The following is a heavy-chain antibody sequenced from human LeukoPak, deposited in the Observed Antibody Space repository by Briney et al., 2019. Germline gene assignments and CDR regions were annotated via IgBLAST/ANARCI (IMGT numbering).Heavy chain of an antibody. CDR2: ISSSSSYI. D-gene: IGHD2-2*02. CDR1: GFTFSSYS. Sequence: AGGSLRLSCAASGFTFSSYSMNWVRQAPGKWLEWVSSISSSSSYIYYADSVKGRFTISRDNAKNSLYLQMNSLRAEDTAVYYCARRSLDCSSSSCYTSGFDYWGQGTLVTVSS. V-gene: IGHV3-21*01. J-gene: IGHJ4*02. CDR3: ARRSLDCSSSSCYTSGFDY.